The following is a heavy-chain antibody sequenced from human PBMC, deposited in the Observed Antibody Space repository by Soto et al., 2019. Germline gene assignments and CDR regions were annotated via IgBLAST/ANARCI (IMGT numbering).Heavy chain of an antibody. D-gene: IGHD3-3*02. V-gene: IGHV1-3*01. J-gene: IGHJ4*02. CDR2: SNEGSGNT. CDR3: ARDDRTISGAVTLDS. Sequence: QVPLVQSGPAVKRPGASVRISSRTAGYSFKNYAIHWVRQAPGKKLEWRGWSNEGSGNTRYSHKLQGRMSIARDTFASTSYLDLRSLTSKDTAVYFCARDDRTISGAVTLDSWGPGTLVTVSS. CDR1: GYSFKNYA.